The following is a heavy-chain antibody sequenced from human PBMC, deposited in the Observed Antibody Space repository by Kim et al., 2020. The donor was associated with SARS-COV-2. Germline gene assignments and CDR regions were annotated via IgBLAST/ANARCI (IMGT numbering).Heavy chain of an antibody. CDR3: ARGPPCGGGDCSSYWYFDL. J-gene: IGHJ2*01. V-gene: IGHV4-31*02. D-gene: IGHD2-21*02. Sequence: SRVTISVETSKNQFSLKLSSVTAADTAVYYCARGPPCGGGDCSSYWYFDLWGRGTLVTVSS.